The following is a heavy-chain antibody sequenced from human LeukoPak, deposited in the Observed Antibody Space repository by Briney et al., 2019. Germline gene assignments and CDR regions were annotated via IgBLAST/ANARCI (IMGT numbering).Heavy chain of an antibody. V-gene: IGHV3-48*01. CDR3: AKAHTSGWCHFDY. Sequence: PGGSLRLSCAASGFTFSSYDMNWVRQAPGKGPEWVSYISSRGTAMYYADSVKGRFTISRDNAKKSLDLQMNSLRAEDTAVYYCAKAHTSGWCHFDYWGQGTLVTVSS. J-gene: IGHJ4*02. D-gene: IGHD6-19*01. CDR2: ISSRGTAM. CDR1: GFTFSSYD.